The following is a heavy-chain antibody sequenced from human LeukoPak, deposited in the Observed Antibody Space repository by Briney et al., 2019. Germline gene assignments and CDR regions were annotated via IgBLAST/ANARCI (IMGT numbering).Heavy chain of an antibody. CDR1: GYTFTSYD. Sequence: ASVKVSCKASGYTFTSYDINWVRQATGQGLEWMGWMNPNSGNTGYAQKFQGRVTMTRDTSISTAYMELSSLRSEDTAVYYCARGSPYDSSGYYSEYWGQGTLVTVSS. J-gene: IGHJ4*02. V-gene: IGHV1-8*01. D-gene: IGHD3-22*01. CDR3: ARGSPYDSSGYYSEY. CDR2: MNPNSGNT.